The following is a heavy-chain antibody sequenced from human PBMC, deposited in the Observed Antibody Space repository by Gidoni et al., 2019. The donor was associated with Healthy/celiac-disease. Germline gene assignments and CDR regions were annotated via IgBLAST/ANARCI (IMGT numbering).Heavy chain of an antibody. D-gene: IGHD2-21*02. Sequence: QVQLVQSGAEVKKPGSSVKVSCKASGGTFSSYTISWVRQAPGQGLEWRGRIIPILVIANYAQNFQGRVTITADKSTSTAYMELSSLRSEDTAVYYCARDSPFPSTDDAFDIWGQGTMVTVSS. CDR2: IIPILVIA. V-gene: IGHV1-69*08. CDR1: GGTFSSYT. J-gene: IGHJ3*02. CDR3: ARDSPFPSTDDAFDI.